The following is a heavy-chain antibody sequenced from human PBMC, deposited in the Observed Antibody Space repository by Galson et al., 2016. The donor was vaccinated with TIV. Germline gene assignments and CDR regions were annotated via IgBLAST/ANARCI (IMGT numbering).Heavy chain of an antibody. CDR3: ATVAWFPGLSLDS. D-gene: IGHD3-10*01. V-gene: IGHV1-24*01. Sequence: CKVSGYTLTEIAMHWVRQAPGEGLAWVGGFDPEAGRIIYAEKFHDRVTVTEGTDKDTAYMELKNLRSDDTAVYYCATVAWFPGLSLDSWGQGTLVIVSS. CDR2: FDPEAGRI. CDR1: GYTLTEIA. J-gene: IGHJ4*02.